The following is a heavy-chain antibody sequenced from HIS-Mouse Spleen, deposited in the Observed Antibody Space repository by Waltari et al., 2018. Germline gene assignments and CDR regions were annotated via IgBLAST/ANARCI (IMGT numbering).Heavy chain of an antibody. CDR1: GGSFSGYY. D-gene: IGHD6-13*01. V-gene: IGHV4-34*01. CDR3: ARGKGSSSWYYFDY. Sequence: QVQLQQWGAGLLKPSETLSLTCAVYGGSFSGYYWSWIRQPPGKGLACIGEINHSGSTNYNPSLKSRVTRSVDTSKNQFSLKLSSVTAADTAVYYCARGKGSSSWYYFDYWGQGTLVTGSS. J-gene: IGHJ4*02. CDR2: INHSGST.